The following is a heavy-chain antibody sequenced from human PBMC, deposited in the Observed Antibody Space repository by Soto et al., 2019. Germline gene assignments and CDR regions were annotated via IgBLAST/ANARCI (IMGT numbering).Heavy chain of an antibody. J-gene: IGHJ2*01. V-gene: IGHV1-69*06. Sequence: QVELVQSGAEVKKPGSSVKVSCQASEDTFRNYAISWVRQAPGQGLEWMGGIIPIFGTANYAQKFQGRVTITADTSANTVDLELSSLRSDDTAGYYCASTKYDSSAYYYWYLGLWGRGTLVTVSS. D-gene: IGHD3-22*01. CDR2: IIPIFGTA. CDR3: ASTKYDSSAYYYWYLGL. CDR1: EDTFRNYA.